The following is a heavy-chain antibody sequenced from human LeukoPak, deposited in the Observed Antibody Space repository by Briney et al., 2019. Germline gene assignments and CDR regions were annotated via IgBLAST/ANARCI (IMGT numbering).Heavy chain of an antibody. J-gene: IGHJ2*01. D-gene: IGHD3-3*02. CDR2: LYSGSDT. V-gene: IGHV3-53*01. CDR3: ARVGDHFHWYLDL. CDR1: GFSVSTKY. Sequence: GGSLTLSCAASGFSVSTKYMNWVRQAPGKGLEWVSILYSGSDTYYADSVEGRFIISRDSSKNTLFLQMNDLRVEDTAVYYCARVGDHFHWYLDLWGRGTLVTISS.